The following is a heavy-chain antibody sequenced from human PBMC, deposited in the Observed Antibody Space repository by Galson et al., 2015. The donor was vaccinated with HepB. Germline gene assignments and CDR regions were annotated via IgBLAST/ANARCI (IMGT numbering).Heavy chain of an antibody. CDR3: ARDRDGYNFWYFDL. Sequence: SVKVSCKASGGTFNNFGINWIRQAPGQGLEWLGGIIPNFRTANYHQDFQGRLTMTVDESTNTAYMELSSQTSDDTAMYFCARDRDGYNFWYFDLWGRGTLVTVSS. V-gene: IGHV1-69*13. CDR2: IIPNFRTA. J-gene: IGHJ2*01. D-gene: IGHD5-24*01. CDR1: GGTFNNFG.